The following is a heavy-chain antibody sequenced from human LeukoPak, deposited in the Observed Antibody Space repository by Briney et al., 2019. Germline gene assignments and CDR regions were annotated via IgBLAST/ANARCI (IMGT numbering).Heavy chain of an antibody. D-gene: IGHD3-10*01. CDR3: ARRLGDPFYYMDV. V-gene: IGHV4-39*02. CDR2: IYYSGST. CDR1: GGSMTSGSHY. Sequence: PSETLSLTCSVSGGSMTSGSHYWGWVRQPPGKGLEWIGNIYYSGSTYYNPSLKSRVAIFIDTSKNHFSLALTSVTAADAGVYYCARRLGDPFYYMDVWGRGTTVTVS. J-gene: IGHJ6*03.